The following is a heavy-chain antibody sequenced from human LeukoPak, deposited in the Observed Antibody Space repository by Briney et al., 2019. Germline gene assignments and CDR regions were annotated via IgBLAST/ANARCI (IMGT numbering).Heavy chain of an antibody. CDR3: ARDGRAGSLVAY. J-gene: IGHJ4*02. V-gene: IGHV4-59*01. D-gene: IGHD6-19*01. CDR1: GGSISSYY. Sequence: SETLSLTCTVSGGSISSYYWSWIRQPPGKGLEWIGYIYYSGSTNYNPSLKSRVTISVDTSKNQFSLKLSSVTAADTAIYYCARDGRAGSLVAYWGQGTLVTVSS. CDR2: IYYSGST.